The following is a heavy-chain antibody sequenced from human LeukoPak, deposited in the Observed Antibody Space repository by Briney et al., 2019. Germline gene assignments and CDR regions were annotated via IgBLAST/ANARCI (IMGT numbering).Heavy chain of an antibody. CDR2: IYYSGST. D-gene: IGHD6-6*01. Sequence: SETLSLTCTVSGGSISSSSYYWGWIRQPPGKGLEWIGSIYYSGSTYYNPSLKSRVTISVDTSKNQFSLKLSSVTAADTAVYYCARPYSSSSWYFDYWGQGTLVTVSS. CDR1: GGSISSSSYY. V-gene: IGHV4-39*01. CDR3: ARPYSSSSWYFDY. J-gene: IGHJ4*02.